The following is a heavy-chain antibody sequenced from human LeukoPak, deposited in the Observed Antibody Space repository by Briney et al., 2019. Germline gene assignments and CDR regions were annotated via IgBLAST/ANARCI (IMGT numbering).Heavy chain of an antibody. J-gene: IGHJ4*02. CDR2: FDPEDGET. D-gene: IGHD3-22*01. CDR1: GYTLTELS. Sequence: ASVKVSCKVSGYTLTELSMHWVRQAPGKGLEWMGSFDPEDGETIYAQKFQGRVTMTEDTSTDTAYMELSSLRSEDTAVYYCAGYYDSSGYRNYFDYWGQGTLVTVSS. V-gene: IGHV1-24*01. CDR3: AGYYDSSGYRNYFDY.